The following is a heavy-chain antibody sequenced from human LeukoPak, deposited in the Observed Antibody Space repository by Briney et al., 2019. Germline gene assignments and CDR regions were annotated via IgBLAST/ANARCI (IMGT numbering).Heavy chain of an antibody. CDR3: ARDPLYSSGWYGYGMDV. J-gene: IGHJ6*02. D-gene: IGHD6-19*01. Sequence: SGTLSLTCTVSGGSISSGGYYWSWIRQHPGKGLEWIGYIYYSGSTYYNPSLKSRVTISVDTSKNQFSLKLSSVTAADTAVYFCARDPLYSSGWYGYGMDVWGQGTTVTVSS. CDR1: GGSISSGGYY. V-gene: IGHV4-31*03. CDR2: IYYSGST.